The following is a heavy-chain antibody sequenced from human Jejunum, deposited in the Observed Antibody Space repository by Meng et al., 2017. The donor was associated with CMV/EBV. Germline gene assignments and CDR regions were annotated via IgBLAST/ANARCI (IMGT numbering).Heavy chain of an antibody. V-gene: IGHV2-5*02. CDR3: VHRSSSISWQYNSFDP. D-gene: IGHD6-19*01. CDR1: WFSLTTSGVG. CDR2: IDWEDDR. Sequence: TLPCTFLWFSLTTSGVGGGWSRPPAGKSLWWLALIDWEDDRRYSLSLRSRLSINKETSRNHVVHTLTNMEPMDTATYYCVHRSSSISWQYNSFDPWGQGTLVTVSS. J-gene: IGHJ5*02.